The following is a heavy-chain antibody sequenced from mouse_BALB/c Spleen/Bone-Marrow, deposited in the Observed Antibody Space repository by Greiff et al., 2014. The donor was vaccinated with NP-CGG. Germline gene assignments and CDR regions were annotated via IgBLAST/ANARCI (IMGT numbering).Heavy chain of an antibody. Sequence: EVQLQESGAELVKPGASVKLSCTTSGFNIKDTYMHWVKQRPEQGLEWIGRIDPANGNTKYDPKFQGKATITADTFSNTAYLQLSNLTSEDTDVYYCAICEGNYYAMDYWGQGTSVTVSS. V-gene: IGHV14-3*02. CDR1: GFNIKDTY. J-gene: IGHJ4*01. CDR2: IDPANGNT. D-gene: IGHD6-1*01. CDR3: AICEGNYYAMDY.